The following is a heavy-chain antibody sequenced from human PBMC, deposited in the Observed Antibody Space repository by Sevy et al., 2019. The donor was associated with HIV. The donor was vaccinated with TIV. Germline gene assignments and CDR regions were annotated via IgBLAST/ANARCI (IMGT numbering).Heavy chain of an antibody. D-gene: IGHD3-22*01. CDR1: GFTFSSYS. V-gene: IGHV3-21*01. CDR2: ISSSSSYI. Sequence: GGSLRLSCAASGFTFSSYSMNWVRQAPGKGLEWVSSISSSSSYIYYAGSVKGRFTISRDNAKNSLYLQMNSLRAEDTAVYYCARDALYYYDSSGYYHHFDYWGQGTLVTVSS. J-gene: IGHJ4*02. CDR3: ARDALYYYDSSGYYHHFDY.